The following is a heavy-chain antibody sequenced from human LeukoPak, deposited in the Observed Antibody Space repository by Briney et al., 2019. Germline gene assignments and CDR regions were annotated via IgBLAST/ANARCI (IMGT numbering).Heavy chain of an antibody. CDR1: GFTFNNYA. V-gene: IGHV3-30*04. D-gene: IGHD3-22*01. CDR2: ISYDGSKK. J-gene: IGHJ4*02. Sequence: EGSLRLSCAASGFTFNNYAMSWVRQAPGKGLEWVAAISYDGSKKYYADSVEGRLTISRDNSKNTLYLQMDSLRDEDTAVYYCATAQREYYYDSSGIMGNWGQGTLVTVSS. CDR3: ATAQREYYYDSSGIMGN.